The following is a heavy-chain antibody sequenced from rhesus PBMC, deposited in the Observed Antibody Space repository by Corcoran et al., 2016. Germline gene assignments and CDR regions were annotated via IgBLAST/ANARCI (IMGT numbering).Heavy chain of an antibody. Sequence: VQLVQSGAEVKKPGASVKISCTASGYTFTDYYLNWVRQAPGKGLAGKGRGDSEDREADDAQRFQDRVTITKETSGDTAEMELSSLRSEDTAVYYCATDGIASVLDVWGGGVLVTVSS. CDR3: ATDGIASVLDV. CDR1: GYTFTDYY. V-gene: IGHV1-111*01. CDR2: GDSEDREA. D-gene: IGHD6-13*01. J-gene: IGHJ5-2*02.